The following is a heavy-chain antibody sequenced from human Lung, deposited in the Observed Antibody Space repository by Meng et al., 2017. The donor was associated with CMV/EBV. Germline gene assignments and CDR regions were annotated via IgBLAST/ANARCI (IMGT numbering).Heavy chain of an antibody. D-gene: IGHD3-10*01. J-gene: IGHJ4*02. V-gene: IGHV4-39*07. CDR1: GGSISSSSYY. CDR3: ARESYSSGSGRDY. Sequence: SETLSLTCTVSGGSISSSSYYWGWICQPPGKGLVWIRSIYYSGIPYYTPSLKSRVTISVDTSQNQFSLKLSSVTAADTAVYYCARESYSSGSGRDYWGQGTLVTVSS. CDR2: IYYSGIP.